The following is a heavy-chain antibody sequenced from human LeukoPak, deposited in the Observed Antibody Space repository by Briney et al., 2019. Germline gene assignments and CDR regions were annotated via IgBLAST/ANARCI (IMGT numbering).Heavy chain of an antibody. J-gene: IGHJ4*02. Sequence: GGSLRLSCAASGFTFSTYGMHWVRQAPGKGLEWVAVIWFDGSNKYYANSVEGRFTISRDNSKNTMYLQMNSLRAEDTAVYYCGREKYNSGWFYFVYWGQGTLVTVSS. V-gene: IGHV3-33*01. CDR1: GFTFSTYG. CDR2: IWFDGSNK. CDR3: GREKYNSGWFYFVY. D-gene: IGHD6-19*01.